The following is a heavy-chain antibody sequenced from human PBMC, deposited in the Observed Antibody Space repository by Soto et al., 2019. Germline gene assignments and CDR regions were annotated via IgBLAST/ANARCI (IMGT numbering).Heavy chain of an antibody. Sequence: PGGSLRLSCAASGFTLSSYGMSWVRQAPGKGLEWVSAISPNGQGIYYADSVRRRFTISRDTFKNTVFLHMDSLRAEDTAVYYCAKDRNYPLDCFHYWGQGTLVTVSS. CDR3: AKDRNYPLDCFHY. D-gene: IGHD1-7*01. CDR1: GFTLSSYG. CDR2: ISPNGQGI. J-gene: IGHJ4*02. V-gene: IGHV3-23*01.